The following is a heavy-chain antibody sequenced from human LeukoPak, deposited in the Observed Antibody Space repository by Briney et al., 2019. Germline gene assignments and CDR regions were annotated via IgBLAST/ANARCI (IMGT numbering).Heavy chain of an antibody. CDR2: INPSGGST. CDR3: ARAGSSWYPNYYYYYMDV. CDR1: GYTFTSYY. V-gene: IGHV1-46*01. J-gene: IGHJ6*03. D-gene: IGHD6-13*01. Sequence: ASVKVSCKASGYTFTSYYMHWVRQAPGQGLEWMGIINPSGGSTSYAQKFQGRVTMTRNTSISTACMELSSLRSEDTAVYYCARAGSSWYPNYYYYYMDVWGKGTTVTISS.